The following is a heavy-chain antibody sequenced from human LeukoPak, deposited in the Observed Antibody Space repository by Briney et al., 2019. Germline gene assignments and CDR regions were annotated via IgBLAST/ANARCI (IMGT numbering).Heavy chain of an antibody. Sequence: PSQTLSLTCTVSGDSISSGDYYWSWIRQPAGKGLEWIGRISSSGSTNYNPSLKSRVTISVDTSKNQFSLKLSSVTAADTAVYYCARGGGTVTNYYYYMDVWGKGTTVTVSS. CDR2: ISSSGST. V-gene: IGHV4-61*02. D-gene: IGHD4-17*01. CDR3: ARGGGTVTNYYYYMDV. J-gene: IGHJ6*03. CDR1: GDSISSGDYY.